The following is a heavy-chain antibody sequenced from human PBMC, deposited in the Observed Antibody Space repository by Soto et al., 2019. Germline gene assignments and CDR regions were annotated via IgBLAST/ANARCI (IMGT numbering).Heavy chain of an antibody. J-gene: IGHJ5*02. D-gene: IGHD6-13*01. Sequence: SETLSLTYTVSGGSMSSGGYYWSWIRQHPGKGLEWIGYIYYSGSTYYNPSLKSRVTISVDTSKNEFSLKLNSVTGADTAAYYCARVGAIAPAVLNWLDPWGQGTLVTVSS. CDR1: GGSMSSGGYY. CDR3: ARVGAIAPAVLNWLDP. V-gene: IGHV4-31*03. CDR2: IYYSGST.